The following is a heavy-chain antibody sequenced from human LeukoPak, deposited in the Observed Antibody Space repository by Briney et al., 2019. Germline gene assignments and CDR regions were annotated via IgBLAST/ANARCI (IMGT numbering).Heavy chain of an antibody. CDR3: AREQSRTFDY. CDR2: TYYRSNWVN. Sequence: SQTLSLTCVISGDTVSSNRFAWHWIRQSPSRGLEWLGRTYYRSNWVNEYAASVKSRMSIDPDTSKNQFSLQLYSVTPEDTAVYYCAREQSRTFDYWGQGTLVTVSS. CDR1: GDTVSSNRFA. D-gene: IGHD6-19*01. J-gene: IGHJ4*02. V-gene: IGHV6-1*01.